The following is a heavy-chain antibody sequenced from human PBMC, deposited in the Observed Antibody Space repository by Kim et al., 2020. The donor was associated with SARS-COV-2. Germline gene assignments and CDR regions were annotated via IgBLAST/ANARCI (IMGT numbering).Heavy chain of an antibody. V-gene: IGHV3-43*01. CDR1: GFTFDDYT. CDR2: ISWDGGST. J-gene: IGHJ6*02. Sequence: GGSLRLSCAASGFTFDDYTMHWVRQAPGKGLEWVSLISWDGGSTYYADSVKGRFTISRDNSKNSLYLQMNSLRTEDTAWYYCATRKDIGYSGLYGMDVWGQGTTVTVSS. CDR3: ATRKDIGYSGLYGMDV. D-gene: IGHD1-26*01.